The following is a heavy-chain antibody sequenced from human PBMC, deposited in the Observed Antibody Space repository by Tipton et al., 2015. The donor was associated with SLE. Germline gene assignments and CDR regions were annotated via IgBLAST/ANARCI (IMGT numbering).Heavy chain of an antibody. CDR2: ISSSSSYT. V-gene: IGHV3-11*05. CDR3: ARDSHATTHYFDY. CDR1: GFTFSDYY. D-gene: IGHD5-12*01. J-gene: IGHJ4*02. Sequence: SLRLSCAASGFTFSDYYMSWIRQAPGKGLEWVSYISSSSSYTNYADSVKGRFTISRDNAKNSLYLQMNSLRAEDTAVYYCARDSHATTHYFDYWGQGTLVTVSS.